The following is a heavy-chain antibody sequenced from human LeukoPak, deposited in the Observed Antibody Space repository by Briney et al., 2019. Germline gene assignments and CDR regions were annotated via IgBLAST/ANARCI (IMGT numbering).Heavy chain of an antibody. J-gene: IGHJ4*02. CDR2: ISGSGGST. CDR1: GFTFSSYA. V-gene: IGHV3-23*01. CDR3: AKDLRGYDMDFDY. D-gene: IGHD5-12*01. Sequence: VGSLRLSCAASGFTFSSYAMSSVRPAPGKGLEWVSAISGSGGSTYYADSVKGRFTISRDNSKNTLYLQMNSLRAEDTAVYSCAKDLRGYDMDFDYWGQGTLVTVSS.